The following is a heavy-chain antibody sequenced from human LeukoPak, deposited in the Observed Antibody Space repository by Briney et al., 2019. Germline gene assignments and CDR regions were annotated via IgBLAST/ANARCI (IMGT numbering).Heavy chain of an antibody. CDR3: ARDRLIGSGSYYSY. D-gene: IGHD3-10*01. Sequence: GASVKVSCKASGGTLSSYAISWVRQAPGQGLEWMGRIIPIFGTANYAQKFQGRVTITTDESTSTAYMELSSLRSEDTAVYYCARDRLIGSGSYYSYWGQGTLVTVSS. J-gene: IGHJ4*02. CDR1: GGTLSSYA. CDR2: IIPIFGTA. V-gene: IGHV1-69*05.